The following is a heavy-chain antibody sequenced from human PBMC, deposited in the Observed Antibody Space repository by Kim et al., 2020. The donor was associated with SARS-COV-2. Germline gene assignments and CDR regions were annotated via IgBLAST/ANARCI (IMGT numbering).Heavy chain of an antibody. Sequence: TKYAQKFQGGVTITADERSSTVYMELSSLRFEDTAVYYCVRRRIQNFFDPWGQGTLVTVSS. D-gene: IGHD5-18*01. J-gene: IGHJ5*02. CDR2: T. V-gene: IGHV1-69*01. CDR3: VRRRIQNFFDP.